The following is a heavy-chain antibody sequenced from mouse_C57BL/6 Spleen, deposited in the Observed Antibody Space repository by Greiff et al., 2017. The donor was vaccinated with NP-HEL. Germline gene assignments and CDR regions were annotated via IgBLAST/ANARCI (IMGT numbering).Heavy chain of an antibody. CDR3: AREDYCGTPAMDY. CDR1: GFNIKNTY. J-gene: IGHJ4*01. D-gene: IGHD1-1*01. V-gene: IGHV14-3*01. CDR2: IDPANGNT. Sequence: EVQLVESVAELVRPGASVKLSCTASGFNIKNTYMYWVKQRPEQGLEWIGRIDPANGNTKYAPKFQGQATITADTSSNTAYLQLSSLTSEDTAIYYCAREDYCGTPAMDYWGQGTSVTVSA.